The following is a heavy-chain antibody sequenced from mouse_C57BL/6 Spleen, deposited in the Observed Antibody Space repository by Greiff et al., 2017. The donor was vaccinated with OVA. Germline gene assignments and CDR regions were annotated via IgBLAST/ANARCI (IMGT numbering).Heavy chain of an antibody. D-gene: IGHD2-1*01. J-gene: IGHJ2*01. V-gene: IGHV1-66*01. Sequence: VQLQQSGPELVKPGASVKISCKASGYSFTSYYIHWVKQRPGQGLEWIGWIYPGSGNTKYNEKFKGKATLTADKSSSTAYMQLSSLTSEDSAVYYCARSGIYYGNYYFDYWGQGTTLTVSS. CDR1: GYSFTSYY. CDR3: ARSGIYYGNYYFDY. CDR2: IYPGSGNT.